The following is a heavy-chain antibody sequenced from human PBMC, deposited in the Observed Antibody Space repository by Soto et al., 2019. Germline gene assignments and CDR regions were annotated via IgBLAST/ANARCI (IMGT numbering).Heavy chain of an antibody. CDR2: MSYDGINK. Sequence: QVQLVESGGGVVQPGRSLRLSCAASGFTFSSYAMHWVRQAPGKGLEWVAVMSYDGINKYYADSVKGRFTISRDNSKNTLYLQMNSLRAEDTAVYYCASDLFYPMGWGMDVWGQGTAVTVSS. D-gene: IGHD2-21*01. CDR3: ASDLFYPMGWGMDV. J-gene: IGHJ6*02. CDR1: GFTFSSYA. V-gene: IGHV3-30-3*01.